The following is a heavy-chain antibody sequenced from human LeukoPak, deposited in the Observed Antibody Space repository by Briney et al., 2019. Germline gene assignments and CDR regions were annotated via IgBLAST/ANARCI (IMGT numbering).Heavy chain of an antibody. Sequence: ASVKVSCKASGYTFTGYYMHWVRQAPGQGLEWMGIINPSGGSTSYAQKFQGRVTMTRDMSTSTVYMELSSLRSEDTAVYYCARDRGSSSSLALFDYWGQGTLVTVSS. J-gene: IGHJ4*02. D-gene: IGHD6-6*01. V-gene: IGHV1-46*01. CDR1: GYTFTGYY. CDR3: ARDRGSSSSLALFDY. CDR2: INPSGGST.